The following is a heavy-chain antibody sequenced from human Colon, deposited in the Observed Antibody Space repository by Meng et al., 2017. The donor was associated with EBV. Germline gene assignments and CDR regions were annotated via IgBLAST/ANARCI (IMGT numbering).Heavy chain of an antibody. CDR1: GGSVSSATYH. CDR3: ARVGWRQWSFDL. CDR2: IYSSGST. Sequence: QGQLRESGPGLVQPSVTLSLTCSDSGGSVSSATYHWNWIREPPGKGPELIGHIYSSGSTSYNPSLKSRVTISVDTSNNQFSLKLSSVTAADTAVYYCARVGWRQWSFDLWGRGTLVTVSS. D-gene: IGHD5-18*01. V-gene: IGHV4-30-4*08. J-gene: IGHJ2*01.